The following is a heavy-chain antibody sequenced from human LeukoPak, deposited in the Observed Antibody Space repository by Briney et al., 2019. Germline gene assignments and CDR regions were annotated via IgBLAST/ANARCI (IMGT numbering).Heavy chain of an antibody. CDR2: IIPIFGTA. V-gene: IGHV1-69*13. CDR1: GGTFSSYA. CDR3: AVLRYFDGGDWFDP. D-gene: IGHD3-9*01. J-gene: IGHJ5*02. Sequence: SVKVSCKASGGTFSSYAISWVRQAPGQGLEWMGGIIPIFGTANYAQKFQGRVTITADESTSTAYMELSSLRSEDTAVYYCAVLRYFDGGDWFDPWGQGTLVTVSS.